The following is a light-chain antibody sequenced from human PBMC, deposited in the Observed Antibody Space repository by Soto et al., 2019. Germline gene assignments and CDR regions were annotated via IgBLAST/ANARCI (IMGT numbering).Light chain of an antibody. CDR1: QSVSSS. CDR2: GAS. V-gene: IGKV3-15*01. J-gene: IGKJ5*01. Sequence: IGGTQYLGTPSVWPREKVTLSCRASQSVSSSLAWYQQRPGQAPRLLIYGASTRATGIPARFSGSGSGTEFTLTISSLQSEDFALYYCEQYEKWPPSITFGQGARLEIK. CDR3: EQYEKWPPSIT.